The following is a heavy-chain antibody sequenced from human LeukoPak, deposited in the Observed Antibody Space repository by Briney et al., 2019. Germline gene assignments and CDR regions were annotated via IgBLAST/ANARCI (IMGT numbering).Heavy chain of an antibody. V-gene: IGHV3-7*01. CDR3: ARDTTFGASDY. CDR2: IKQDGSEK. D-gene: IGHD3-3*01. Sequence: GGSLRLSCAASGFTFSSYAMSWVRQAPGKGLEWVANIKQDGSEKYYVDSVKGRFTISRDNAKNSLYLQMNSLRAEDTAVYYCARDTTFGASDYWGQGTLVTVSS. J-gene: IGHJ4*02. CDR1: GFTFSSYA.